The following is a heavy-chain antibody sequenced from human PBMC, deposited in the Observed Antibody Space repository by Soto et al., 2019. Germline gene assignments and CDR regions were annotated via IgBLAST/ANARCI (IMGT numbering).Heavy chain of an antibody. CDR2: ISGSGGNT. V-gene: IGHV3-23*01. CDR3: AKGSRGGSYGYFDY. CDR1: GFTFSSYA. D-gene: IGHD1-26*01. Sequence: PGGSLRLSCAASGFTFSSYAMTWVRQAPGKGLEWVSGISGSGGNTYYADSVKGRFTISRDNSKNTLYLQMNSLRAEDTAVYYCAKGSRGGSYGYFDYWGQGTMVTVYS. J-gene: IGHJ4*02.